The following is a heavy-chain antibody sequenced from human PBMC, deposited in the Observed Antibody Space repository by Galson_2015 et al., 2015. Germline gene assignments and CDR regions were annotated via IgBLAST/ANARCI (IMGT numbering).Heavy chain of an antibody. J-gene: IGHJ4*02. Sequence: SVKVSCKASGYTFSDYFLHWVRQAPGQGLEWMGWINPKGGGTNYAQKFQGWVTMTRDTSISTAYMELSRLRSDDTAVYYCARVPRSGSYTYFDYWGQGSLVTVSS. CDR1: GYTFSDYF. CDR2: INPKGGGT. CDR3: ARVPRSGSYTYFDY. D-gene: IGHD1-26*01. V-gene: IGHV1-2*04.